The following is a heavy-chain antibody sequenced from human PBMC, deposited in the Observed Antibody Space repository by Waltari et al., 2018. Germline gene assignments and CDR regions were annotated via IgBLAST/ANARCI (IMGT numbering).Heavy chain of an antibody. CDR3: AREPYWYQLLSAWFDP. CDR2: IYTSGST. D-gene: IGHD2-2*01. V-gene: IGHV4-4*07. CDR1: GGSISSYY. Sequence: QVQLQESGPGLVKPSETLSLTCTVSGGSISSYYWSWIRQPAGKGLEWIGRIYTSGSTNYNPSLNSRVTMSVDTSKNQFSLKLSSVTAADTAVYYCAREPYWYQLLSAWFDPWGQGTLVTVSS. J-gene: IGHJ5*02.